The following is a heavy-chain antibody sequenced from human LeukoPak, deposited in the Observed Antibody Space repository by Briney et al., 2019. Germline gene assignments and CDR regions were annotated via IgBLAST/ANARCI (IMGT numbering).Heavy chain of an antibody. V-gene: IGHV4-31*03. CDR1: ADSLSSGGHY. Sequence: RTSQTLSLTCTVSADSLSSGGHYWAWIRQLPGKGLESIGFIHHSGSSRHNPSLKDRVAISVDASRKQFALRLSSVTAADTAIYYCARGGNRFGGFYFDYWGQGIQVIVS. J-gene: IGHJ4*02. CDR3: ARGGNRFGGFYFDY. CDR2: IHHSGSS. D-gene: IGHD3-10*01.